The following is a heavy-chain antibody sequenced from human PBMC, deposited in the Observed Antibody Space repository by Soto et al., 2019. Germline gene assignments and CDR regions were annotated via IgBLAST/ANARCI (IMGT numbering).Heavy chain of an antibody. J-gene: IGHJ5*02. Sequence: ASVKVSCKASGYTFTGYYMHWVRQAPGQGLAWMGWINPNSGGTNYAQKCPGRVTMTRDKSISTVYMELSRLRSDDTAVYYCAASVGYCSSTSCYGVYNWFDPWGQGTLVTVSS. CDR3: AASVGYCSSTSCYGVYNWFDP. D-gene: IGHD2-2*01. V-gene: IGHV1-2*02. CDR1: GYTFTGYY. CDR2: INPNSGGT.